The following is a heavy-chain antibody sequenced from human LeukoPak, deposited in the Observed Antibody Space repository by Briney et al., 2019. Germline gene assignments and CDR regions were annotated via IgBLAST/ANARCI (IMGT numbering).Heavy chain of an antibody. CDR1: GYTFSSYG. CDR2: ISPYSGDT. V-gene: IGHV1-18*01. Sequence: ASVKVSCKASGYTFSSYGITWVRQAPGQGLEWMGWISPYSGDTNYVQKVQGRITMSTDTPTNTAYMEVRSLRSDDTAVYYCSRLMGDSDAGGNWLAPWGQGTLVTVSS. CDR3: SRLMGDSDAGGNWLAP. D-gene: IGHD2-21*01. J-gene: IGHJ5*02.